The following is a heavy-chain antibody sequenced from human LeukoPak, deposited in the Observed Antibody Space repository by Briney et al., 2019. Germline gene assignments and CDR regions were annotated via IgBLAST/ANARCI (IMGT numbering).Heavy chain of an antibody. CDR3: AIWASDNY. V-gene: IGHV3-7*01. CDR2: MDPSGSQK. J-gene: IGHJ4*02. D-gene: IGHD7-27*01. CDR1: GFTFNRSW. Sequence: GESLRLSCAASGFTFNRSWMNWVRQAPGKGLEWVANMDPSGSQKRYVDSVKGRFTISRDNPGTSLHLEMNGLRTEDTAIYYCAIWASDNYWGQGTLVTVSS.